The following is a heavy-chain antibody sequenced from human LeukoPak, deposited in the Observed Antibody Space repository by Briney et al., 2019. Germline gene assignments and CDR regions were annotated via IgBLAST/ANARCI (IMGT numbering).Heavy chain of an antibody. CDR3: ARSIIGGTMTVVVITTLDY. CDR2: ISAYNGNT. J-gene: IGHJ4*02. CDR1: GYTFTSYG. V-gene: IGHV1-18*01. D-gene: IGHD3-22*01. Sequence: ASVKVSCKASGYTFTSYGISWVRQAPGQGLEWMGWISAYNGNTNYAQKLQGRVTMTRDTSTSTVYMELSSLRSEDTAVYYCARSIIGGTMTVVVITTLDYWGQGTLVTVSS.